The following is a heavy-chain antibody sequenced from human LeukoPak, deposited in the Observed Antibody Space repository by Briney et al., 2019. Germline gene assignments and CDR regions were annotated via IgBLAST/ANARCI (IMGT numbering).Heavy chain of an antibody. J-gene: IGHJ5*02. Sequence: PSETLSLTCTVSGGSISSYYWSWIRQPAGKGLESIGHISTSGSTNYNPSLKSRVTMSVDTSKNEFSLKLSSVTAADTAVYYCARRAGYNWKGNWFDPWGQGTLVTVSS. CDR1: GGSISSYY. CDR3: ARRAGYNWKGNWFDP. V-gene: IGHV4-4*07. D-gene: IGHD1-20*01. CDR2: ISTSGST.